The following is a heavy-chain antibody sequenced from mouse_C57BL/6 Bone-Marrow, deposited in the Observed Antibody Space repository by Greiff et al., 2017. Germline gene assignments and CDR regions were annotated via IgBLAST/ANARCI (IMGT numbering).Heavy chain of an antibody. CDR2: ISSSGST. CDR3: ARGYYYGSRGAFYYAMDY. V-gene: IGHV3-4*01. CDR1: GYSITNGNHW. Sequence: EVQLVESGPALVKPSQTVSLTCTVTGYSITNGNHWWNWIRQVSGSKLEWIGYISSSGSTDSNPSLKSRISITRDTSKNQLFLQLNSVTTEDIATYYCARGYYYGSRGAFYYAMDYWGQGTSVTVSS. D-gene: IGHD1-1*01. J-gene: IGHJ4*01.